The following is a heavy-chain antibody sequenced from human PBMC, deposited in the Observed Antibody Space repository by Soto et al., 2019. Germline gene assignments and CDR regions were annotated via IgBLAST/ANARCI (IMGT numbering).Heavy chain of an antibody. CDR3: ARGRNGMDV. Sequence: QVQLVQSGAEVKKPGASVNVSCKASGDTFTNYDIKWVRQATGQGLGWMEWMNPNSGNTGYAQKFQGRVTMTRNTSTSTAYMELSSLRSEDTAVYYCARGRNGMDVWGQGTTVTVSS. V-gene: IGHV1-8*01. CDR1: GDTFTNYD. CDR2: MNPNSGNT. J-gene: IGHJ6*02.